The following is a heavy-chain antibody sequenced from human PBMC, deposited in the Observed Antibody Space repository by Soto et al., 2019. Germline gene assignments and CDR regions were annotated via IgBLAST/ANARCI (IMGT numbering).Heavy chain of an antibody. D-gene: IGHD3-3*01. CDR3: ARTKLEGGTSEGFGF. Sequence: EVQLVESGGGLVQPGGSLRLSCAASGFTFSNYHMNWVRQAPGKGLEWISYISSGSTTIYYADSVKGRFTISRAKAKNSLYLQKKGLRVENTALYFCARTKLEGGTSEGFGFWGQGTLVTVSP. J-gene: IGHJ5*01. CDR2: ISSGSTTI. CDR1: GFTFSNYH. V-gene: IGHV3-48*01.